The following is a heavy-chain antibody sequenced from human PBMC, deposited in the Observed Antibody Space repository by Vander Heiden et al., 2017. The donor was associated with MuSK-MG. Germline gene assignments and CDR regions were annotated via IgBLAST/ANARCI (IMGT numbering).Heavy chain of an antibody. CDR1: GFSFSTYV. Sequence: EVQLLESGGGVVQPGGSLRLSCVASGFSFSTYVMSWVRQAPGKGLDWVSSISGSGSTTYDADSVKGRFTISRDNAKNTVFLQINSLRAEDTALFYCAKGPTRDYMDVWGKGTTVTVSS. CDR2: ISGSGSTT. V-gene: IGHV3-23*01. CDR3: AKGPTRDYMDV. J-gene: IGHJ6*03. D-gene: IGHD3-10*01.